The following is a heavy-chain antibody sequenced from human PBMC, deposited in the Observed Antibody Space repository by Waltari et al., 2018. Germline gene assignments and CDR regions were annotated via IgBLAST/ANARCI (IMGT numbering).Heavy chain of an antibody. V-gene: IGHV3-23*01. Sequence: EVQLLESGGGLVQPGGSLRLSCAASGFTFSSYAMSWVRQAPGKGQEWVSAISGSGGSTYYADSVKGRFTISRDNSKNTLYLQMNSLRAEDTAVYYCAKKGIQGYYFDYWGQGTLVTVSS. J-gene: IGHJ4*02. CDR2: ISGSGGST. CDR1: GFTFSSYA. CDR3: AKKGIQGYYFDY.